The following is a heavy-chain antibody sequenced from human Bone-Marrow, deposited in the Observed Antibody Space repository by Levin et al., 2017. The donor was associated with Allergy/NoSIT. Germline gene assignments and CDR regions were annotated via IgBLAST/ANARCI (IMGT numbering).Heavy chain of an antibody. CDR3: VKDLGGGSGSYYFDS. CDR2: ISYDGINQ. D-gene: IGHD3-10*01. Sequence: GGSLRLSCAASGFTFSSFGMHWVRQAPGKGLEWVSLISYDGINQYYADSVKGRFTISRDNSKNTLNLQMNSLRADDTAVYYCVKDLGGGSGSYYFDSWGQGTLVTVSS. CDR1: GFTFSSFG. V-gene: IGHV3-30*18. J-gene: IGHJ4*02.